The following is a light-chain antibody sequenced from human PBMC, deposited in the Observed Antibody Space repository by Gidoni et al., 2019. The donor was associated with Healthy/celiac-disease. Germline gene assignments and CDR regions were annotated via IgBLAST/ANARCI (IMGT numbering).Light chain of an antibody. CDR3: QQSYSTPQT. CDR1: QSISSY. J-gene: IGKJ3*01. V-gene: IGKV1-39*01. Sequence: DIQMTQSPSSLSASVGDIVTITCRASQSISSYLNWYQQKPGKAPKLLIYAASSLQSGVPSMFSGSGFGTDFTLTISSLQPEDFATYYCQQSYSTPQTFGPGTKVDIK. CDR2: AAS.